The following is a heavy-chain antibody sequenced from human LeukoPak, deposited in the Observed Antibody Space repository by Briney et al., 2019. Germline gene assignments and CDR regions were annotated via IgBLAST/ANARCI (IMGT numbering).Heavy chain of an antibody. CDR3: ARGSGYCSSTSCTWYYYYYGMDV. V-gene: IGHV4-34*01. J-gene: IGHJ6*02. CDR1: GGSLSNYY. D-gene: IGHD2-2*03. Sequence: SETLSLTCTVSGGSLSNYYWSWIRQPPGKGLEWIGEINHSGSTNYNPSLKSRVTISVDTSKNQFSLRLSSVTAADTAVYYCARGSGYCSSTSCTWYYYYYGMDVWGQGTTVTVSS. CDR2: INHSGST.